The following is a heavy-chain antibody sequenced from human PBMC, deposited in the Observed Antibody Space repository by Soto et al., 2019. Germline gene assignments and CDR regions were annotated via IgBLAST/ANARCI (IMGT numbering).Heavy chain of an antibody. V-gene: IGHV4-59*11. J-gene: IGHJ3*02. CDR1: GGSLSNHY. CDR2: IYYSGSA. Sequence: SSETLSLTSTVSGGSLSNHYWSWIRQPPGVGLEWIGYIYYSGSATYNPSLHSRVTMSVDTSKTLFSRTQNSVIAAAIVVFYCAREQVLGATPVFDICAQGAMVTVSS. CDR3: AREQVLGATPVFDI. D-gene: IGHD1-26*01.